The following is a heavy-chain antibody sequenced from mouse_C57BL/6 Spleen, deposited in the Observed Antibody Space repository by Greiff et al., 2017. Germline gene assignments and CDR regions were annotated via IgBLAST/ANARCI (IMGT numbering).Heavy chain of an antibody. CDR1: GYTFTGYW. V-gene: IGHV1-42*01. D-gene: IGHD1-1*01. Sequence: VQLQQSGAELMKPGASVKLSCKATGYTFTGYWIEWVKQRPGHGLEWIGEINPSTGGTTYNQKFKAKATLTVDKSSSTAYMQLKSLTSEDSAVYYCARSQFITREAWFAYWGQGTLVTVSA. CDR3: ARSQFITREAWFAY. CDR2: INPSTGGT. J-gene: IGHJ3*01.